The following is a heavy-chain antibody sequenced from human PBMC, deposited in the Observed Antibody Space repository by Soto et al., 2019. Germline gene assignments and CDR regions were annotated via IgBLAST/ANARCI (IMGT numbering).Heavy chain of an antibody. CDR3: ARPVEYYDSSGYYGWFDP. CDR1: GSSIISSSCY. CDR2: IYYSGST. D-gene: IGHD3-22*01. Sequence: LEILSLTCPVSGSSIISSSCYWGWIRHPPGKGLEWIGSIYYSGSTFYNPSLKSRVTISVDTSKNHFSLKLSSVTAADTAVYYCARPVEYYDSSGYYGWFDPWGQGTLVTVSS. V-gene: IGHV4-39*01. J-gene: IGHJ5*02.